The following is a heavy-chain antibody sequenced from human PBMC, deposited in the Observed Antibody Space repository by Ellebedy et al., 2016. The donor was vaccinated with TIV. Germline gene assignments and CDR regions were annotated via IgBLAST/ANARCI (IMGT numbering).Heavy chain of an antibody. D-gene: IGHD3-22*01. CDR1: GFTFSNHW. V-gene: IGHV3-74*01. J-gene: IGHJ3*02. Sequence: GESLKISCAASGFTFSNHWMFWVRQAPGMGLVWVSRVNHDGSNTLYADSVKGRFTISRDNSKNTLYLQMSSLRTEDTAVYYCSKDSRSTGYGAFEKWGQGTMVSVAS. CDR2: VNHDGSNT. CDR3: SKDSRSTGYGAFEK.